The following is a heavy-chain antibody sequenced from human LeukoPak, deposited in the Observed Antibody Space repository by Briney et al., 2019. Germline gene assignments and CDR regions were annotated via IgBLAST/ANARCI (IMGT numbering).Heavy chain of an antibody. CDR2: IDPSGGST. CDR3: AREHDYGDSWALDY. V-gene: IGHV1-46*01. CDR1: GYSSTRYY. Sequence: GASVKVSCKASGYSSTRYYLHWVRQAPGQGLEWMGIIDPSGGSTSYAQKFQGRVTMTRDTATSTVYMELSSLRSEDTAAYYCAREHDYGDSWALDYWGQGTLVTVSS. D-gene: IGHD4-17*01. J-gene: IGHJ4*02.